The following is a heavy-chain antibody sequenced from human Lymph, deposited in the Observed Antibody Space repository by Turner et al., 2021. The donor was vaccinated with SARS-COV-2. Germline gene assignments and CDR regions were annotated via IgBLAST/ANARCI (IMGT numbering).Heavy chain of an antibody. J-gene: IGHJ4*02. V-gene: IGHV4-30-4*01. CDR1: GGSISSGDYY. Sequence: QVPLQESGPGLVQPSQTLSLTCTVSGGSISSGDYYWSWIRQPPGKGLEWIGYIYYSGSTYYNPSLKSRVTISVDTSKNQFSLKLSSVTAADTAVYYCARVVVLRRAYFDYWGQGTLVTVSS. CDR2: IYYSGST. CDR3: ARVVVLRRAYFDY. D-gene: IGHD2-8*01.